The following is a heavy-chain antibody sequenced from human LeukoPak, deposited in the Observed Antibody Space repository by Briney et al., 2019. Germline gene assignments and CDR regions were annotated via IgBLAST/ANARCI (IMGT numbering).Heavy chain of an antibody. Sequence: SETLSLTCAVYGGSFSGYYWSWIRQHPGKGLEWIGYIYYSGSTYYNPSLKSRVTISVDTSKNQFSLKLSSVTAADTAVYYCARVCSSTSCTYYYYGMDVWGQGTTVTVS. V-gene: IGHV4-31*11. CDR3: ARVCSSTSCTYYYYGMDV. CDR2: IYYSGST. CDR1: GGSFSGYY. J-gene: IGHJ6*02. D-gene: IGHD2-2*01.